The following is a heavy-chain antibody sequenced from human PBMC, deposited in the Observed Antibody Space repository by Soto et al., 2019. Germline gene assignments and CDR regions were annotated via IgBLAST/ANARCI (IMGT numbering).Heavy chain of an antibody. J-gene: IGHJ4*02. D-gene: IGHD6-6*01. V-gene: IGHV3-21*06. CDR1: GLIFSGHS. Sequence: GGSLRLSCVASGLIFSGHSFSWVRQAPGKGLEWVSSISIVPNSMYYADSVKGRFTISRDNAKNTMYLEMDSLRVADTAVYFCARGLQSSTEGHWGKGTLVTVSS. CDR2: ISIVPNSM. CDR3: ARGLQSSTEGH.